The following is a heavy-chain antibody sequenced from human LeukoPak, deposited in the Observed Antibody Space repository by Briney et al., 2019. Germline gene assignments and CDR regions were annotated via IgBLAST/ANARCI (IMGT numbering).Heavy chain of an antibody. CDR3: ARSGDSSSSRRYYYYYMDV. Sequence: SETMSLTCAVYGGSFSGYYWSWIRQPPGKGLEWIGEINHSGSTNYNPSLKKRVTISVDTSKNQFSLKLSSVTAADTAVYYCARSGDSSSSRRYYYYYMDVWGKGTTVTVSS. J-gene: IGHJ6*03. CDR2: INHSGST. V-gene: IGHV4-34*01. CDR1: GGSFSGYY. D-gene: IGHD6-6*01.